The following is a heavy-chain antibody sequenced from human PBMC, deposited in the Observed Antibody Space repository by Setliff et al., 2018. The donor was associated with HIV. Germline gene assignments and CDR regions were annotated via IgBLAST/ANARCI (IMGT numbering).Heavy chain of an antibody. CDR1: GYTFTGYY. CDR3: ARSQGIVPAAPLWY. CDR2: INPNSGGT. V-gene: IGHV1-2*04. J-gene: IGHJ4*02. D-gene: IGHD2-2*01. Sequence: ASVKVSCKASGYTFTGYYMHWVRQAPGQGLEWMGWINPNSGGTNYAQKFQGWVTMTRDTSISTAYMELSRLRSGDTAVYYCARSQGIVPAAPLWYWGQGTLVTSPQ.